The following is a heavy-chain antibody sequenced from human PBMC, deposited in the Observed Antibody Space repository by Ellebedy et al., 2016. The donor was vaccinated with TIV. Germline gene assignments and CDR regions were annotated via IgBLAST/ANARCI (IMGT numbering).Heavy chain of an antibody. D-gene: IGHD3-16*01. CDR2: IYYSGST. J-gene: IGHJ4*02. Sequence: SETLSLXXTVSGGSISSGDYYWSWIRQPPGKGLEWIGYIYYSGSTYYNPSLKSRVTISVDTSKNQFSLKLSSVTAADTAVYYCARGGRFGGLYDYWGQGTLVTVSS. V-gene: IGHV4-30-4*01. CDR3: ARGGRFGGLYDY. CDR1: GGSISSGDYY.